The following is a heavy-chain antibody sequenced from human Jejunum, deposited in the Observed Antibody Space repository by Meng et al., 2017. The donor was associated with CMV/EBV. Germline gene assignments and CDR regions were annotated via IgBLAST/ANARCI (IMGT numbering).Heavy chain of an antibody. CDR2: LIAVFDKT. V-gene: IGHV1-69*13. CDR3: ARGRRNEPLFDY. J-gene: IGHJ4*02. CDR1: GGSFSTHT. Sequence: QVQLVQSGAKWKTPGSQVKVACKTSGGSFSTHTFSWVRQAPGQGLEWMGGLIAVFDKTKAAPRFQDRVTFTADESTSTAYMELSSLTFDDTAVYFCARGRRNEPLFDYWGQGTLVTVSS. D-gene: IGHD1-14*01.